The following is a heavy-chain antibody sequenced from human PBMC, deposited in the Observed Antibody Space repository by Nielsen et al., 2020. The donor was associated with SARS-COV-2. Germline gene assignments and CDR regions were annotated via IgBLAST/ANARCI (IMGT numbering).Heavy chain of an antibody. CDR2: IRWNCGSI. V-gene: IGHV3-9*01. CDR1: GFTFDDYA. J-gene: IGHJ4*02. Sequence: SLKISCAASGFTFDDYAMHWVRQAPGKGLGWVSGIRWNCGSIGYADSVKGRFTISRDNAKNSLYLQMNSLRAEDTALYYCAKESSSDVDYWGQGTLVTVSS. CDR3: AKESSSDVDY. D-gene: IGHD6-19*01.